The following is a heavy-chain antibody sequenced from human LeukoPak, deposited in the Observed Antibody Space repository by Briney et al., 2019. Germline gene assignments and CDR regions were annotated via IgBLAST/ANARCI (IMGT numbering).Heavy chain of an antibody. CDR1: GGSISSGGYS. V-gene: IGHV4-30-2*01. J-gene: IGHJ6*02. CDR3: ARGGGGYCSGGSCYSYYYGMDV. CDR2: IYHSGST. Sequence: PSETLSLTCAVSGGSISSGGYSWSWIRQPPGKGLEWIGYIYHSGSTYYNPSLKSRVTISVDRSKNQFSLKLSSVTAADTAVYYCARGGGGYCSGGSCYSYYYGMDVWGQGTTVTVSS. D-gene: IGHD2-15*01.